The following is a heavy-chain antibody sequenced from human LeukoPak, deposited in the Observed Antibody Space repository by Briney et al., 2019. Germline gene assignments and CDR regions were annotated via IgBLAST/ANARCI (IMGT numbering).Heavy chain of an antibody. D-gene: IGHD2/OR15-2a*01. Sequence: GSLRLSCAASGFTFSSYAMHWVRQAPGKGLEWVSSISSSSTYIFYADSVKGRFTISRDTSKNTLYLQMNSLRAEDTAVYYCAAFDFDYWGQGTLVTVSS. CDR2: ISSSSTYI. V-gene: IGHV3-21*04. CDR1: GFTFSSYA. J-gene: IGHJ4*02. CDR3: AAFDFDY.